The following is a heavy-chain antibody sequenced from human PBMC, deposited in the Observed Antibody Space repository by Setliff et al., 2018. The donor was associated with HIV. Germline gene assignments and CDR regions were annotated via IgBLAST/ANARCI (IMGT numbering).Heavy chain of an antibody. V-gene: IGHV3-48*03. Sequence: PGGSLRLSCAASGFTFSSYEMNWVRQAPGKGLEWVSYISSSGSTIYYADSVKGRFTISRDNAKNSIYLQMNSLRAEDTAVYYCARNPRPIADVPNFSDDYIPIDYWGRGTLVTVSS. CDR1: GFTFSSYE. CDR2: ISSSGSTI. J-gene: IGHJ4*02. CDR3: ARNPRPIADVPNFSDDYIPIDY. D-gene: IGHD4-4*01.